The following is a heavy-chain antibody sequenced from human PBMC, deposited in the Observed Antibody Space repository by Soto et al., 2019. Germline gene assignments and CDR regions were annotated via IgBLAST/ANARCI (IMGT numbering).Heavy chain of an antibody. CDR3: ARDRGYNCFDL. Sequence: GGSLRLSCAASGFTFSSYAMSLVRQAPGKGLEWVASIEPDTHKKYYVDSVKGRFTISRDDAKSSLYLQMNSLRVEDTAIYYCARDRGYNCFDLWGQGTLVTVSS. V-gene: IGHV3-7*01. CDR2: IEPDTHKK. CDR1: GFTFSSYA. J-gene: IGHJ5*02.